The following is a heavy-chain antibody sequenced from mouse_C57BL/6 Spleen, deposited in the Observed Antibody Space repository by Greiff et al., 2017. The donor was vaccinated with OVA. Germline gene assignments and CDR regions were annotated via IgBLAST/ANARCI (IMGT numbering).Heavy chain of an antibody. Sequence: VQLQQSGAELVRPGASVKLSCTASGFTITDYYMHWVKQRPEQGLEWIGRIDPEDGDTEYAPKFQGKATMTADTSSNTAYLQLSSLTSEDSAVYYCTSIYYYGSSYHYWGQGTTLTVSS. CDR1: GFTITDYY. CDR2: IDPEDGDT. J-gene: IGHJ2*01. V-gene: IGHV14-1*01. CDR3: TSIYYYGSSYHY. D-gene: IGHD1-1*01.